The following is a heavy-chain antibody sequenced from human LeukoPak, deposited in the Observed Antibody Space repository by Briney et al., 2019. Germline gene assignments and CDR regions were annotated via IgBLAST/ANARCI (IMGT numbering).Heavy chain of an antibody. CDR1: GGSISSSSYY. D-gene: IGHD1-1*01. J-gene: IGHJ5*02. V-gene: IGHV4-39*07. Sequence: SETLSLTCTVSGGSISSSSYYWGWIRQPPGKGLEWIGSIYYSGSTYYNPSLKSRVTISVDTSKNQFSLKLSSVTAADTAVYYCARRPWNLLSANWFDPWGQGTLVTVSS. CDR2: IYYSGST. CDR3: ARRPWNLLSANWFDP.